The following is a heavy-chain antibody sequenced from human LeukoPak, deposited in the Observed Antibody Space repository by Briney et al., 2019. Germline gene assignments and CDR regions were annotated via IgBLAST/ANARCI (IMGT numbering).Heavy chain of an antibody. CDR1: GFPFSTFL. CDR2: IIQDGSER. D-gene: IGHD3-16*01. V-gene: IGHV3-7*01. Sequence: GGSLRLSCAASGFPFSTFLMTWVRQAPGKGLEWVANIIQDGSERNYVGSVKGRFTISRDNAKNSLYLQMNSLRAEDTAVYYCAREGASTISHAFDVWGQGTMVTVSS. CDR3: AREGASTISHAFDV. J-gene: IGHJ3*01.